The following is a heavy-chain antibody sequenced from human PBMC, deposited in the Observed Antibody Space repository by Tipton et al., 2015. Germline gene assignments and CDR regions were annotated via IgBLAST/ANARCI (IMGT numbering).Heavy chain of an antibody. J-gene: IGHJ4*02. D-gene: IGHD3-22*01. V-gene: IGHV3-64D*08. CDR2: ISSNGYNT. CDR3: VKDGYYYANSGYSPLDY. Sequence: SLRLSCSAAGFILSRYAMNWVRQAPGKGLEYGSAISSNGYNTYYADSVKGRFTISRDNSKNTLYLQMSSLRADDTAVYYCVKDGYYYANSGYSPLDYWGQGTLVTVSS. CDR1: GFILSRYA.